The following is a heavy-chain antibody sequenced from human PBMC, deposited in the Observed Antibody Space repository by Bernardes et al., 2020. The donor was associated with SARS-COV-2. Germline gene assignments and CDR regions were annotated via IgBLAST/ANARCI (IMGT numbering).Heavy chain of an antibody. V-gene: IGHV4-31*03. CDR2: MYHSGYA. Sequence: SETLSLTCTVSGGSISSGGNYWGWIRQHPGKGLEWIGYMYHSGYAYYNPSLKSRVTMSVDTSQNRFSLKVTSVTAADTAVYYCARTSDNYQWGHTFDPWGQGTLVTVSS. J-gene: IGHJ5*02. CDR3: ARTSDNYQWGHTFDP. CDR1: GGSISSGGNY. D-gene: IGHD4-4*01.